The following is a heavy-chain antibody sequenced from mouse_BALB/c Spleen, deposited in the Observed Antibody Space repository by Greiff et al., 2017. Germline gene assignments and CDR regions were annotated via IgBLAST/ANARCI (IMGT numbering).Heavy chain of an antibody. J-gene: IGHJ2*01. CDR1: GYTFTSYW. Sequence: QVQLQQPGAELVRPGASVKLSCKASGYTFTSYWINWVKQRPGQGLEWIGNIYPSDSYTNYNQKFKDKATLTVDKSSSTAYMQLSSPTSEDSAVYYCTRDDYDEHFDYWGQGTTLTVSS. CDR2: IYPSDSYT. V-gene: IGHV1-69*02. CDR3: TRDDYDEHFDY. D-gene: IGHD2-4*01.